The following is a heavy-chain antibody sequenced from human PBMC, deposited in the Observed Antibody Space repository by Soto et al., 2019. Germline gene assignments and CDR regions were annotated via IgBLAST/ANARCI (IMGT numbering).Heavy chain of an antibody. J-gene: IGHJ4*02. D-gene: IGHD6-19*01. CDR2: ISGSGDST. V-gene: IGHV3-23*01. CDR1: GFTFSTYA. Sequence: EVQLLESGGGLVQPGGSLRLSCAASGFTFSTYAMNWVRQAPGKGLEWVSGISGSGDSTYYADSVKGRFTVSRDNSKNKLYLQMNSLRGEDTAVFYCAKEMSSGWSFDYWGQGTLVTVSP. CDR3: AKEMSSGWSFDY.